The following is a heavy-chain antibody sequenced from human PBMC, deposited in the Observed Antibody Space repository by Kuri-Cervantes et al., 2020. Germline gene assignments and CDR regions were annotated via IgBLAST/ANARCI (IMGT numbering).Heavy chain of an antibody. CDR2: IKQDGSEK. V-gene: IGHV3-7*03. CDR3: ARVDGYSFGYFDY. D-gene: IGHD5-18*01. CDR1: GFTFSSYW. Sequence: GGSLRLSCAASGFTFSSYWMSWVRQAPGKGLEWVANIKQDGSEKYYVDSVRGRFTISRDNAKNSLYLQMNSLRAEDTALYYCARVDGYSFGYFDYWGQGTLVTVS. J-gene: IGHJ4*02.